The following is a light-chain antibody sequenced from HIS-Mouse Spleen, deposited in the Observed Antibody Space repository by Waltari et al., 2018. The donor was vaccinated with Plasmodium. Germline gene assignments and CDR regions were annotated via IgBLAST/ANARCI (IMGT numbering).Light chain of an antibody. CDR1: SRYVGSYHL. V-gene: IGLV2-23*03. Sequence: QSALTQPASVSGSPGQSITISCTSTSRYVGSYHLFSWYQQHPGKAPKLMIYEGSKRPSGVSNRFSGSKSGNTASLTISGLQAEDEADYYCCSYAGSSTFVFGGGTKLTVL. CDR3: CSYAGSSTFV. J-gene: IGLJ3*02. CDR2: EGS.